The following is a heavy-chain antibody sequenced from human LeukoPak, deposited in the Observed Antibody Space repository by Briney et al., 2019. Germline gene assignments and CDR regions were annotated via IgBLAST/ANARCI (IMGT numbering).Heavy chain of an antibody. D-gene: IGHD3-3*01. CDR1: GGSISGYY. CDR3: ARDGVSALNLYSDL. CDR2: IYYSGST. Sequence: SETLSLTCIVSGGSISGYYWSWIRQPPGKGLEWIGSIYYSGSTDYNPSLKSRVIISVDTSKNQFSLSLISVTAANTAVYYCARDGVSALNLYSDLWGRGTLVTVSS. V-gene: IGHV4-59*01. J-gene: IGHJ2*01.